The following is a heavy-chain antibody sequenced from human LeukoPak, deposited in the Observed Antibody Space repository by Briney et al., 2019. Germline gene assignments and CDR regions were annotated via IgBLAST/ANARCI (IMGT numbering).Heavy chain of an antibody. D-gene: IGHD5-18*01. J-gene: IGHJ4*02. CDR2: VRYDSSNK. Sequence: GGSLRLSCAASGFTFSGYGMHWVRQAPGKGLEWVAFVRYDSSNKYYADSVKGRFTVSRDNSKNMLYLQMNSLRAEDTAVYYCARGFTARSFDYWGQGTLVTVSS. CDR1: GFTFSGYG. V-gene: IGHV3-30*02. CDR3: ARGFTARSFDY.